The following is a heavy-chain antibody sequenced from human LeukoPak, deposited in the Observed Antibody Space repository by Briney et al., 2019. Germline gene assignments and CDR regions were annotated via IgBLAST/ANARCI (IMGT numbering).Heavy chain of an antibody. CDR3: ARAPSEIGGYYPEYFRH. Sequence: GGSVSLFCAASGFTFSSYWIHGVRQARGRGLVWVSRIKSDWSTRHADSVKGRFTSSRDHAKNPVSLKMTSLRAEDTGVYYCARAPSEIGGYYPEYFRHWGQGTLVIVSS. V-gene: IGHV3-74*01. J-gene: IGHJ1*01. D-gene: IGHD3-22*01. CDR1: GFTFSSYW. CDR2: IKSDWST.